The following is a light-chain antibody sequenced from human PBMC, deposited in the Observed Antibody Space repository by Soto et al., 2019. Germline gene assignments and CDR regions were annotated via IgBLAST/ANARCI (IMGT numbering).Light chain of an antibody. Sequence: EIVSTHTPATLSLSPGERATLSCRASQRVSSYLAWYAQKPWQASRLLIYDASNRATGIPARFSGSGSGTDFTLTISSLEPEDFAVYYCQQRSNWPLSITFGQGTRLEIK. V-gene: IGKV3-11*01. CDR2: DAS. CDR1: QRVSSY. CDR3: QQRSNWPLSIT. J-gene: IGKJ5*01.